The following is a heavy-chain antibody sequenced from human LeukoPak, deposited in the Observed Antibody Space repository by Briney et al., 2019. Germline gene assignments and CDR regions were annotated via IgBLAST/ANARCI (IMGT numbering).Heavy chain of an antibody. D-gene: IGHD1-26*01. CDR2: ISSTTRTI. V-gene: IGHV3-48*01. CDR3: ARDPVGAIGYGMDV. J-gene: IGHJ6*02. Sequence: DPGGSLRLSCAASGFTFSTHNMNWVRQAPGKGLEWVSYISSTTRTIYYADSVKGRFTISRDNAKNSLYLQMNSLRAEDTAVYYCARDPVGAIGYGMDVWGQGTTVTVSS. CDR1: GFTFSTHN.